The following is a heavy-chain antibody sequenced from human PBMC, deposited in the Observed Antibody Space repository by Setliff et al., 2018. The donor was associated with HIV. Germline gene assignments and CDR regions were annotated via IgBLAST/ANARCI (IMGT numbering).Heavy chain of an antibody. Sequence: GASVKVSCKASTHTFTRNYMHWVRQAPGQGLERMGTINPSGGSTGYAQKFQDRVTMTRDTSTSTVYMELSSLRSEDTAVYFCARGRSGFNWFDTWGQGTLVTVSS. J-gene: IGHJ5*02. CDR3: ARGRSGFNWFDT. D-gene: IGHD3-22*01. CDR2: INPSGGST. CDR1: THTFTRNY. V-gene: IGHV1-46*01.